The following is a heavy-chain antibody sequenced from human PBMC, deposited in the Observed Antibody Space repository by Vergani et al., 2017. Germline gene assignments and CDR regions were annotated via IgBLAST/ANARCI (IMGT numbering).Heavy chain of an antibody. D-gene: IGHD3-10*01. Sequence: QVQLQESGPGLVKPSETLSLTCIVSGGPISSYYWSWIRQPPGKGLDWFGYIYYTGSTNYNPSLKSRVTISVDTSKNQFSLKLSSVTAADTAVYYCAREVGSYYGSDWGQGTLVTVSS. CDR1: GGPISSYY. CDR2: IYYTGST. J-gene: IGHJ4*02. V-gene: IGHV4-59*13. CDR3: AREVGSYYGSD.